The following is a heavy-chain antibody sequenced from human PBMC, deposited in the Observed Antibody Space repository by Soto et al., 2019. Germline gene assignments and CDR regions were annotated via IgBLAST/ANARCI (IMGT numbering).Heavy chain of an antibody. D-gene: IGHD6-13*01. CDR3: ARETPSAAAAYYYYGLDV. CDR1: GGTFSSYF. Sequence: QVQLVQSGAEVKKAGSSVKVSCKVSGGTFSSYFINWVRQAPGQGLEWVGGIIPVFGTGSYAEKFQGRVTITADESTSTACMELSRLRSDDTAVYYCARETPSAAAAYYYYGLDVWGQGTTVTVPS. CDR2: IIPVFGTG. V-gene: IGHV1-69*01. J-gene: IGHJ6*02.